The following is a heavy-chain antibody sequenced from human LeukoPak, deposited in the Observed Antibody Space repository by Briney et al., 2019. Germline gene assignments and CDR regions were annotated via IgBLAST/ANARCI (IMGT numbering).Heavy chain of an antibody. V-gene: IGHV3-11*01. D-gene: IGHD6-13*01. CDR2: ISSSGTTI. J-gene: IGHJ4*02. CDR1: GFTFSSYA. CDR3: ARDSPSYSSSWYADY. Sequence: AGGSLRLSCAASGFTFSSYAMSWIRQAPGKGLEWVSYISSSGTTIYSADSVKGRFTISRDNAKNSLYLQMNSLRAEDTAVYYCARDSPSYSSSWYADYWGQGTLVTVSS.